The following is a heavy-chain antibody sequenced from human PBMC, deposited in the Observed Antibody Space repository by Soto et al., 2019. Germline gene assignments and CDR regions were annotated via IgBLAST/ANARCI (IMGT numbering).Heavy chain of an antibody. D-gene: IGHD6-19*01. J-gene: IGHJ6*02. V-gene: IGHV1-69*13. Sequence: SVKVSCKASGGTFSSYAISWVRQAPGQGLEWMGGIIPIFGTANYAQKFQGRVTITADESTSTAYTELSSLRSEDTAVYYCARETRLGQWLARDYYYGMDVWGQGTTVTVSS. CDR2: IIPIFGTA. CDR1: GGTFSSYA. CDR3: ARETRLGQWLARDYYYGMDV.